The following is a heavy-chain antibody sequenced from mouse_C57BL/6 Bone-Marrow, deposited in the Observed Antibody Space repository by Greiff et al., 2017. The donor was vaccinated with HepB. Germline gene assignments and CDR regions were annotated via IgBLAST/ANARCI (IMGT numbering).Heavy chain of an antibody. J-gene: IGHJ1*03. CDR2: ISNGGGST. V-gene: IGHV5-12*01. D-gene: IGHD2-4*01. CDR3: ARQYYDYDWYFDV. CDR1: GFTFSDYY. Sequence: DVHLVESGGGLVQPGGSLKLSCAASGFTFSDYYMYWVRQTPEKRLEWVAYISNGGGSTYYPDTVKGRFTISRDNAKNTLYLQMSRLKSEDTAMYYCARQYYDYDWYFDVWGTGTTVTVSS.